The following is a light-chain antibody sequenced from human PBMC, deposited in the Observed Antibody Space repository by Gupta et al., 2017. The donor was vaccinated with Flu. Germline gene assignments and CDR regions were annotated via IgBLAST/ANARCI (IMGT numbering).Light chain of an antibody. CDR1: QSISSY. J-gene: IGKJ1*01. CDR2: ATS. Sequence: DIQMTQSPSSLSASVGDRVTITCRASQSISSYLNWYQQKPGKAPKLLIYATSSLQSGVPSRFSGGGSGTDFTLTIRRLQPEDFATYYCQQTDSTPWTFGQGTKVEIK. CDR3: QQTDSTPWT. V-gene: IGKV1-39*01.